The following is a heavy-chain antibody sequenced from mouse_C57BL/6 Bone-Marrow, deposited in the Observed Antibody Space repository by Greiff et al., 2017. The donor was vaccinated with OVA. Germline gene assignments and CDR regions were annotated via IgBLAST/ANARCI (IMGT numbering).Heavy chain of an antibody. CDR2: IDPSDSYT. Sequence: QVQLQQPGAELVKPGASVKLSCKASGYTFTSYWMQWVKQRPGQGLEWIGEIDPSDSYTNYTQKFKGKATLTVDTSSSTAYMQLSSLTSEDSAVYYCAREGDYDGFYAMDYWGQGTSVTVSS. CDR3: AREGDYDGFYAMDY. J-gene: IGHJ4*01. CDR1: GYTFTSYW. D-gene: IGHD1-2*01. V-gene: IGHV1-50*01.